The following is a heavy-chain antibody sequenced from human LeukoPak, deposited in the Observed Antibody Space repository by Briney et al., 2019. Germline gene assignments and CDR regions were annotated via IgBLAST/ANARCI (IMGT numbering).Heavy chain of an antibody. J-gene: IGHJ5*02. CDR3: ARASGYQRDNWFDP. CDR1: GYIFTTYG. CDR2: ISAYDGTT. D-gene: IGHD3-22*01. Sequence: ASVKVSCKASGYIFTTYGLNWVRQAPGQGLEWMGWISAYDGTTNYARKIQGRVSMTTDTATSTAFMELRSLRSDDTAMYYCARASGYQRDNWFDPWGQGTLVTVSS. V-gene: IGHV1-18*01.